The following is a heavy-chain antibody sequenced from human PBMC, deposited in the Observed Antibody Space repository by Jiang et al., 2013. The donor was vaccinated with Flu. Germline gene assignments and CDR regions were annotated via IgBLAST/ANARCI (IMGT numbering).Heavy chain of an antibody. CDR1: GFTFSSYW. CDR2: IKQDGSEK. J-gene: IGHJ4*02. CDR3: ARVIVVVPAALDYFDY. D-gene: IGHD2-2*01. V-gene: IGHV3-7*01. Sequence: AASGFTFSSYWMSWVRQAPGKGLEWVANIKQDGSEKYYVDSVKGRFTISRDNAKNSLYLQMNSLRAEDTAVYYCARVIVVVPAALDYFDYWGQGTLVTVSS.